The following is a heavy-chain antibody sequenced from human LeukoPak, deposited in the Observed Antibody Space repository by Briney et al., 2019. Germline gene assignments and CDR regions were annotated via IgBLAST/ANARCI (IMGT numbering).Heavy chain of an antibody. CDR1: GYIFTTYH. Sequence: ASVKVSCKASGYIFTTYHLHWVRQAPGQGLEWMGIINPSGGSTTYAQKFQGRVTMTRDTSTNTVYMALSSLKSEDTAVYYCATSGVIPFGGLIVPSLDYWGQGTLVTVSS. J-gene: IGHJ4*02. CDR2: INPSGGST. CDR3: ATSGVIPFGGLIVPSLDY. D-gene: IGHD3-16*02. V-gene: IGHV1-46*01.